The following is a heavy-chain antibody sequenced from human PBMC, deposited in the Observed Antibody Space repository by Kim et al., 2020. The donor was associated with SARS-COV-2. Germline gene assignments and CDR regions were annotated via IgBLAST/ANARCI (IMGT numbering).Heavy chain of an antibody. J-gene: IGHJ2*01. Sequence: GGSLRLSCAASGFTFSSYSMNWVRQAPGKGLEWVSSISSSSSYIYYAVSVKGRFTISRDNAKNSLYLQMNSLRAEDTAVYYCARDRQGLLSRYFDLWGRGTLVTVSS. D-gene: IGHD3-22*01. V-gene: IGHV3-21*04. CDR3: ARDRQGLLSRYFDL. CDR1: GFTFSSYS. CDR2: ISSSSSYI.